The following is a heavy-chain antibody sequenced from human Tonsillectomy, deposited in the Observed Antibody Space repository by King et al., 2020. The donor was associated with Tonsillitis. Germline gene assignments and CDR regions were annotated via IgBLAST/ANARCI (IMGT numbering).Heavy chain of an antibody. J-gene: IGHJ6*03. CDR1: GGSISSSSYY. CDR3: AGLENYYYYYMDV. V-gene: IGHV4-39*01. CDR2: IYYSGST. Sequence: QLQESGPGLVKPSETLSLTCTFSGGSISSSSYYWGWIRQPPGKGLEWIGNIYYSGSTYDNPSLKSRVTISVDTSKNQFSLKLSSVTAADTAVYYCAGLENYYYYYMDVWGKGTTVTVSS.